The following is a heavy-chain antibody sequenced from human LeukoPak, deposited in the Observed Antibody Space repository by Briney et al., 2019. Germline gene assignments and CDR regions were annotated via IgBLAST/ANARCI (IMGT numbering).Heavy chain of an antibody. J-gene: IGHJ3*02. CDR1: GGSFSGYY. D-gene: IGHD1-26*01. V-gene: IGHV4-34*01. CDR3: AREKYSGTLGLYDAFDI. CDR2: INHSGST. Sequence: SETLSLTCAVYGGSFSGYYWSWIRQPPGKGLEWIGEINHSGSTNYNPSLKSRVTISVDTSKNQFSLKLSSVTAADTAVYYCAREKYSGTLGLYDAFDIWGQGTMVTVSS.